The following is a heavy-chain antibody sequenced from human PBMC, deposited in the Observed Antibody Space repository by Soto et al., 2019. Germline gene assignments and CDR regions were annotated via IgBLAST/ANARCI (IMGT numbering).Heavy chain of an antibody. V-gene: IGHV6-1*01. Sequence: TLSLTCVISGDSVSSNSAGWNWIRQSPSRGLEWLGRTYCKSKWNNDYALSVKSRITINPDTSKNQFSLHLYSVTPEDTAVYYCTGITWFRGMDVWGQGTPVTV. CDR3: TGITWFRGMDV. CDR2: TYCKSKWNN. CDR1: GDSVSSNSAG. J-gene: IGHJ6*02. D-gene: IGHD3-10*01.